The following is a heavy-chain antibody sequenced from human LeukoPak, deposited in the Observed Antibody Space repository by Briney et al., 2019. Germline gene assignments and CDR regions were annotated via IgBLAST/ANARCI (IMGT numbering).Heavy chain of an antibody. V-gene: IGHV4-34*01. CDR3: ARQGGDTMVRGVISDWFDP. D-gene: IGHD3-10*01. CDR2: INHSGST. J-gene: IGHJ5*02. CDR1: GGSFSGYY. Sequence: SETLSLTCAVYGGSFSGYYWSWIRQPPGKGLEWIGEINHSGSTNYNPSLKSRVTISVDTSKNQFSLKLSSVTAADTALYYCARQGGDTMVRGVISDWFDPWGQGTLVTVSS.